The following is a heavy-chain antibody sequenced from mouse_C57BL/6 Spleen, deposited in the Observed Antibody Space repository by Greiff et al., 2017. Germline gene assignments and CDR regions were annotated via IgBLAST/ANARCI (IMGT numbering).Heavy chain of an antibody. CDR1: GYTFTDYE. Sequence: VQLQQSGAELVRPGASVTLSCKASGYTFTDYEMHWVKQTPVHGLEWIGAIDPETGGTAYNQKFKGKAILTADKSSSTAYMELRSLTSEDSAVYYCTRDSIWYFDVWGTGTTVTVSS. J-gene: IGHJ1*03. V-gene: IGHV1-15*01. CDR2: IDPETGGT. D-gene: IGHD2-10*02. CDR3: TRDSIWYFDV.